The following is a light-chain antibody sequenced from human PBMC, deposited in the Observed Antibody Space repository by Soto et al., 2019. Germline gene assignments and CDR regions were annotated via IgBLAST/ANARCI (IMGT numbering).Light chain of an antibody. V-gene: IGLV1-47*01. CDR1: SSNIGSNY. J-gene: IGLJ3*02. Sequence: QLVLTQPPSASGTPGQRVTISCSGSSSNIGSNYVYWSQQPPGTAPKLLIYRNNQRRSGVPDLFSVSTSGTSASLAISGLRPEDEADYYCSSWDDSLSGWVFGGGTQLTVL. CDR3: SSWDDSLSGWV. CDR2: RNN.